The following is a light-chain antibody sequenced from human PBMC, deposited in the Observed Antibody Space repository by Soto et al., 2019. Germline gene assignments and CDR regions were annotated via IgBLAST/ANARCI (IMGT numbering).Light chain of an antibody. CDR3: QQYNNWPLA. J-gene: IGKJ1*01. CDR1: QSVKSN. CDR2: GAS. V-gene: IGKV3-15*01. Sequence: EIVMTQSPATLSVSPGERATLSCRASQSVKSNSAWYQQKPGQAPRLLIYGASTRATGIPVRFSGSGSGTEFTLTISSLQSEDFAVYYCQQYNNWPLAFGQGTKVDIK.